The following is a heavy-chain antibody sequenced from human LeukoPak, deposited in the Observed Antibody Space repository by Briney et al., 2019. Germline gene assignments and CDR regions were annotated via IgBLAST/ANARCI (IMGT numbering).Heavy chain of an antibody. J-gene: IGHJ4*02. V-gene: IGHV3-48*01. D-gene: IGHD3-10*01. CDR2: ISSSSSTI. CDR3: ARGSYYADY. Sequence: GGSLRLSCAASGFTFSSYSMNWVRQAPGKGLEWVSYISSSSSTIYYADSVKGRSTISRDNAKNSLYLQMNSLRAEDTAVYYCARGSYYADYWGQETLVTVSS. CDR1: GFTFSSYS.